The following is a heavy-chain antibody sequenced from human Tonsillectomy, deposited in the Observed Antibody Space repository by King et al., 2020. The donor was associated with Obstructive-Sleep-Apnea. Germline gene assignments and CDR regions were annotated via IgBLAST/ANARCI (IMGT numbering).Heavy chain of an antibody. V-gene: IGHV3-23*04. D-gene: IGHD3-22*01. J-gene: IGHJ4*02. CDR3: ANRLRISMIKLGPLEF. CDR1: GFTFSTYD. CDR2: ISASGDSR. Sequence: VQLVESGGGLRQPGGSLRLSCVASGFTFSTYDMTWVRQAPGKGLEWVSSISASGDSRDYADSVKGRFTISRDNARNTVYLVMNSLRAEDTAVYYCANRLRISMIKLGPLEFWGQGNLVTVSS.